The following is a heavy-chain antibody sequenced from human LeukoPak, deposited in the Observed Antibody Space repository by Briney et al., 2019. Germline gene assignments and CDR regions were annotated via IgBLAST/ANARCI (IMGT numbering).Heavy chain of an antibody. Sequence: GGSLRLSCAASGFTFHQYAIHWVRQVPGKGLEWVSGISWNSGSQGYADSVKGRFTISRDSAKNSVYLQMNSLRPEDTALYYCAKDKAPLYSGYDWDLDFWGQGTLVTVSS. J-gene: IGHJ4*02. D-gene: IGHD5-12*01. V-gene: IGHV3-9*01. CDR1: GFTFHQYA. CDR2: ISWNSGSQ. CDR3: AKDKAPLYSGYDWDLDF.